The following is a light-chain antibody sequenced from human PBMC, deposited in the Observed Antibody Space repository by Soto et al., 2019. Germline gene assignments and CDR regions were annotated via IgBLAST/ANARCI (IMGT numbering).Light chain of an antibody. Sequence: EIVMTQSPATLSVSPGERATLSCRASQSVSSDLAWYQQKPGQAPRLLIYGASTRATGVPLRFSGSGSGTEFTFTISSLQSEDFAIYYCQQHNNWAPLTFGGGTKVEIK. V-gene: IGKV3-15*01. CDR2: GAS. CDR1: QSVSSD. CDR3: QQHNNWAPLT. J-gene: IGKJ4*01.